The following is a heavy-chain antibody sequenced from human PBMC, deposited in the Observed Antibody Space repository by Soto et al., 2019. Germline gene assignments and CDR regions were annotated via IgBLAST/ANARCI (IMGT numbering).Heavy chain of an antibody. D-gene: IGHD6-6*01. J-gene: IGHJ6*02. Sequence: GGSLRLSCAASGFTFSSYAMSCVRQAPGKGLEWVSAISGSGGSTYYADSVKGRFTISRDNSKNTLYLQMNSLRAEDTAVYYCATHRGSSFYYYGMDVWGQGTTVTVSS. CDR1: GFTFSSYA. CDR2: ISGSGGST. V-gene: IGHV3-23*01. CDR3: ATHRGSSFYYYGMDV.